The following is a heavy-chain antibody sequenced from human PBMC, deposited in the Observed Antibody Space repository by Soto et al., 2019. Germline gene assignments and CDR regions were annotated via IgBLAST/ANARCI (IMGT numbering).Heavy chain of an antibody. D-gene: IGHD2-2*01. CDR1: GYTFSSYG. J-gene: IGHJ5*02. CDR2: ISASTSKT. V-gene: IGHV1-18*01. CDR3: ARVEAAMSGHWFDP. Sequence: ASVKVSCKASGYTFSSYGISWVRQAPGQGLEWLGWISASTSKTKYAQEFQGRVTMTTDRSTSTVDMELRGLRSDDTAVYYCARVEAAMSGHWFDPWGQGALVTVSS.